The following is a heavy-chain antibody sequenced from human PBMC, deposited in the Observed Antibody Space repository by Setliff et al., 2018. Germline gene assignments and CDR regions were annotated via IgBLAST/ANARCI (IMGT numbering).Heavy chain of an antibody. Sequence: GGSLRLSCAASGFTFSSFWMAWVRQSPGRGLEWVANINQDGSGKFYVDSVKGRFTISRDNAKNSLYLQMNSLRAEDTAVYYCARVRQSPYNWFDIWGQGTLVTVSS. J-gene: IGHJ5*02. CDR3: ARVRQSPYNWFDI. CDR2: INQDGSGK. V-gene: IGHV3-7*03. CDR1: GFTFSSFW.